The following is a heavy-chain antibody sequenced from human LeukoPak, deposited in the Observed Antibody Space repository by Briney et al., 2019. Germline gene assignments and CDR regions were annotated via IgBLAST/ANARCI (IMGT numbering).Heavy chain of an antibody. CDR3: AREVVRGYDFWSGYYKIDWFDP. V-gene: IGHV1-46*01. J-gene: IGHJ5*02. CDR1: GYTFTNNY. Sequence: ASVKVSCKASGYTFTNNYMHWVRQAPGQGLEWMGIINPSGDNTWYAQKFQGRVTLTRDVATSTDYMEVSSLRSEDTAVYYCAREVVRGYDFWSGYYKIDWFDPWGQGTLVTVSS. CDR2: INPSGDNT. D-gene: IGHD3-3*01.